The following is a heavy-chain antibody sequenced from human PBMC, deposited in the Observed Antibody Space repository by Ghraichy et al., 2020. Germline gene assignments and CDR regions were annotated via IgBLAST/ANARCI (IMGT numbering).Heavy chain of an antibody. CDR2: ISGSGGRT. Sequence: GESLNISCAASGFTFSNYAMSWVRQAPGKGLEWVSTISGSGGRTYYADSVKGRFTISRDNSKNTLYLQMNSLRAEDTAVYYCAKEGYYYDSSGFLDYWGQGTLVTVSS. D-gene: IGHD3-22*01. J-gene: IGHJ4*02. CDR3: AKEGYYYDSSGFLDY. V-gene: IGHV3-23*01. CDR1: GFTFSNYA.